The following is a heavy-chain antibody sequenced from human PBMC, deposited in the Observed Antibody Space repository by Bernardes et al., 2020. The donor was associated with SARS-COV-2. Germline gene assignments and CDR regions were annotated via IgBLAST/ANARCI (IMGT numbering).Heavy chain of an antibody. Sequence: GESLNLSCKASGYIFINNWIAWVRQMPGKGLEWMGTIYPGDSDTRYSPSFQGQVTVSADKSINTAYLQWSSLKASDTAMYYCARRQTNCTGGRCYSGGMDVWGQGTTVTVSS. J-gene: IGHJ6*02. D-gene: IGHD2-15*01. CDR3: ARRQTNCTGGRCYSGGMDV. CDR1: GYIFINNW. CDR2: IYPGDSDT. V-gene: IGHV5-51*01.